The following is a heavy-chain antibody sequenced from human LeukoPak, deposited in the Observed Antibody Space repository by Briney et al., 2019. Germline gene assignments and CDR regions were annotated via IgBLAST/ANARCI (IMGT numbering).Heavy chain of an antibody. CDR1: GFTFSHTW. CDR3: VGRPWNFDY. V-gene: IGHV3-15*01. Sequence: GGSLRLSCAASGFTFSHTWISWVRQAPGKGLEWVGRVKSKNDGGSTDYAAPVKGRFFISRDDSRGTLSLEMNSLKIEDTAVYFCVGRPWNFDYWGQGTLVTVSS. J-gene: IGHJ4*02. D-gene: IGHD1-1*01. CDR2: VKSKNDGGST.